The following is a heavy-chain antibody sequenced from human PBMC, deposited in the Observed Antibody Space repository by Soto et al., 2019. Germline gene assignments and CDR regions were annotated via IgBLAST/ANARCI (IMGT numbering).Heavy chain of an antibody. CDR2: IYSNDDK. V-gene: IGHV2-5*01. Sequence: SGHTLVNPTQTLTLTCTFSGFSLSSSGVGVEWVRQPPGKALEWLALIYSNDDKRYSPSVKSRLTITKDTSKNRVVRTMTNMDPVDTATYYCGHRLDDGSNSIWGQGTMVTVSS. CDR1: GFSLSSSGVG. J-gene: IGHJ3*02. CDR3: GHRLDDGSNSI. D-gene: IGHD4-17*01.